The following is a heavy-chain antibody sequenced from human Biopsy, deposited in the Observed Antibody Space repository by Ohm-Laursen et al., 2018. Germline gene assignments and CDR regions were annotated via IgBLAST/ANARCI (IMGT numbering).Heavy chain of an antibody. V-gene: IGHV4-4*07. CDR2: LYTSGST. D-gene: IGHD6-19*01. CDR1: GGSVSGYY. Sequence: GTLSLTCTVSGGSVSGYYWNWIRLPVGKGLEWIGRLYTSGSTNYNPSLKSRVTVSADTSRNQFSLRLSSVTAADTGIYYCARGAALAVAPRADDGFDLWGQGTMVTVSS. J-gene: IGHJ3*01. CDR3: ARGAALAVAPRADDGFDL.